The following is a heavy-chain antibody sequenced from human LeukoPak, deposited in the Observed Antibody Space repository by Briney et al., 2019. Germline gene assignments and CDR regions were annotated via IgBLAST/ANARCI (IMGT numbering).Heavy chain of an antibody. Sequence: VGSLRLSCAASGFTLSIYSMNWVRQAPGKGLEWVSHISSSSSTIYYADSVKGRFTISRDNAKNSLYLQMNSLRVEDTAVYYCARESWFDPWGQGTLVTVSS. CDR2: ISSSSSTI. J-gene: IGHJ5*02. CDR3: ARESWFDP. V-gene: IGHV3-48*01. CDR1: GFTLSIYS.